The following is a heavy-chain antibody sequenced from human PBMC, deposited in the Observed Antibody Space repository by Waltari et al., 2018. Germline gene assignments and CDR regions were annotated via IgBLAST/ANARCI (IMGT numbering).Heavy chain of an antibody. CDR3: TRDPLRTYAQY. CDR1: GFTFGDYA. D-gene: IGHD4-17*01. J-gene: IGHJ4*02. Sequence: EVQLVESGGGLVQPGRSLRLSCTASGFTFGDYAMSWFRQAPGKGLELVGCIRSKAYGGTTGYAASAKSRFTIARDESKSIADLQSNSLKTEDTAVYYCTRDPLRTYAQYWVQGTLFTVSS. V-gene: IGHV3-49*03. CDR2: IRSKAYGGTT.